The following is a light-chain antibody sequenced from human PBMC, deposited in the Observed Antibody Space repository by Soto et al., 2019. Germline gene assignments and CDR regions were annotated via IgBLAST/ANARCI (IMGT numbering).Light chain of an antibody. CDR3: QQSYNSPQT. J-gene: IGKJ1*01. CDR2: AAS. V-gene: IGKV1-39*01. Sequence: DIQMTQSPSSLSASVGDEVTITCRASQTIMTYLNLYQLKPGKPPRLLIYAASSLQSGVPSRFSGSGSGTDFTLTISSLQPEDFATYSCQQSYNSPQTFGRGTKVEIK. CDR1: QTIMTY.